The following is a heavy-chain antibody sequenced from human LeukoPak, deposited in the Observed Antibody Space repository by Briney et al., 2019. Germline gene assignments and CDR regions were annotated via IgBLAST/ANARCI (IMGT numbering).Heavy chain of an antibody. D-gene: IGHD6-13*01. V-gene: IGHV3-30*02. Sequence: PGGSLRLSCAASGFTFSSYGMHWVRQAPGKGLEGVAFIRYDGSNKYYADSVKGRFTISRDNSKNTLYLQMNSLRAEDTAVYYCAKDTSSSWYVNSYYFDYWGQGTLVTVSS. CDR1: GFTFSSYG. CDR3: AKDTSSSWYVNSYYFDY. J-gene: IGHJ4*02. CDR2: IRYDGSNK.